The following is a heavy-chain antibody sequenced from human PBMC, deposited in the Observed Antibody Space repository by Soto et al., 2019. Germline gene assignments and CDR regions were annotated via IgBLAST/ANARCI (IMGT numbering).Heavy chain of an antibody. D-gene: IGHD1-7*01. Sequence: GGSLRLSCAASGFTFSSYWMSWVRQAPGKGLEWVANIKQDGSEKYYVDSVKGRFTISRDNAKNSLYLQMNSLRAEDTAVYYCARPGTNYYYYYGMDVWGQGTTVTVSS. V-gene: IGHV3-7*01. CDR2: IKQDGSEK. CDR1: GFTFSSYW. CDR3: ARPGTNYYYYYGMDV. J-gene: IGHJ6*02.